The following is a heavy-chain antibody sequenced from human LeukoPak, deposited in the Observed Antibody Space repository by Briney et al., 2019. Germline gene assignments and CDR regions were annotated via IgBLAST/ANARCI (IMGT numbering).Heavy chain of an antibody. CDR2: TYYRSKWYN. J-gene: IGHJ6*02. V-gene: IGHV6-1*01. D-gene: IGHD7-27*01. CDR1: GDXVSSNSAA. Sequence: SQTXXXTXAXXGDXVSSNSAAWNWIRQSPSRGLEWLGRTYYRSKWYNDYAVSVKSRITINPDTSKNQFSLQLNSVTPEDTAVYYCARALRNWANYYYYGMDVWGQGTTVTVSS. CDR3: ARALRNWANYYYYGMDV.